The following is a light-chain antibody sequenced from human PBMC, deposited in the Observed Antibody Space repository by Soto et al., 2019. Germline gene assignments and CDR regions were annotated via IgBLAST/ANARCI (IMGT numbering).Light chain of an antibody. Sequence: QSALTQPASVSGSPGQSITISCTGTSSDVGSYNYVSWYQQHPGKAPKLLVYNSNQRPSGVPDRFSGSKSGTSASLAISGLQSEDEADYYCAAWDDSLGGLFGGGTKLTVL. CDR3: AAWDDSLGGL. CDR2: NSN. V-gene: IGLV2-14*01. J-gene: IGLJ3*02. CDR1: SSDVGSYNY.